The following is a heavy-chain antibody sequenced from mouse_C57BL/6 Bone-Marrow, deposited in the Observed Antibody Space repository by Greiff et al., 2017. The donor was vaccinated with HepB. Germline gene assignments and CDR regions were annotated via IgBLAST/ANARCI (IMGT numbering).Heavy chain of an antibody. D-gene: IGHD2-4*01. CDR2: IYPGGGYT. J-gene: IGHJ4*01. Sequence: VNVVESGAELVRPGTSVKMSCKASGYTFTNYWIGWAKQRPGHGLEWIGDIYPGGGYTNYNEKFKGKATLTADKSSSTAYMQFSSLTSEDSAIYYCARGGYDYDWAMDYWGQGTSVTVSS. CDR1: GYTFTNYW. CDR3: ARGGYDYDWAMDY. V-gene: IGHV1-63*01.